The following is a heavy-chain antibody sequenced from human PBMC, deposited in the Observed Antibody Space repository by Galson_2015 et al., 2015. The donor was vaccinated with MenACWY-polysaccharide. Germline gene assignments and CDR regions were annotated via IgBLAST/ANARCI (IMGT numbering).Heavy chain of an antibody. V-gene: IGHV3-7*01. CDR3: ARVRMVRGAYYMDV. J-gene: IGHJ6*03. D-gene: IGHD3-10*01. CDR2: IKQDGSEGEK. Sequence: SLRLSCAASEFTFSDFWMNWVRQAPGKGLEWVANIKQDGSEGEKYYVDSVKGRFTISRDNAKNSLYLQMNSLRAEDTAVYYCARVRMVRGAYYMDVWGKGTTVTVSS. CDR1: EFTFSDFW.